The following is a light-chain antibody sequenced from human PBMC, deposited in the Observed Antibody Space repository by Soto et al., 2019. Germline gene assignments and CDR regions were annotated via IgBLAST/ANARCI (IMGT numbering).Light chain of an antibody. V-gene: IGLV1-40*01. CDR2: GNI. CDR1: SSNIGAGYD. CDR3: QSYDSSLSGVV. Sequence: QYVLTQPPSVSGAPGQRVTISCTGSSSNIGAGYDVHWYQQLPGTAPKLLIYGNINRPSGVPDRFSGSKSGTSASLAITGLQPEDEADYYCQSYDSSLSGVVFGGGTKLTVL. J-gene: IGLJ2*01.